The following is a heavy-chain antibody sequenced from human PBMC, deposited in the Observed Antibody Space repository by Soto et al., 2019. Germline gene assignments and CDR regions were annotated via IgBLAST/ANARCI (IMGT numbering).Heavy chain of an antibody. CDR1: GYSFTSYW. Sequence: GESLKISCKGSGYSFTSYWIGWVRQMPGKGLEWMGIIYPGDSDTRYSPSFQGQVTISADKSISTAYLQWSSLKASDTAMYYCARQYSSGWYDHAFDIWGQGTMVTVSS. D-gene: IGHD6-19*01. CDR3: ARQYSSGWYDHAFDI. J-gene: IGHJ3*02. CDR2: IYPGDSDT. V-gene: IGHV5-51*01.